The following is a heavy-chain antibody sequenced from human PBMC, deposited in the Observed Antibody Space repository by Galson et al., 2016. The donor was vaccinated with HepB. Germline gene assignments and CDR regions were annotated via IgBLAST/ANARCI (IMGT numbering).Heavy chain of an antibody. V-gene: IGHV3-23*01. D-gene: IGHD3-10*01. J-gene: IGHJ4*02. Sequence: SLRLSCAASGFTFSSYSMAWVRQAPGKGLEWVSSISGSGGSTNYADSVKGRFTISRDNSKNTLYLQMNYLRAEDTAVYFCAKKMARIYYPFDYWGQGTLVTVSS. CDR1: GFTFSSYS. CDR3: AKKMARIYYPFDY. CDR2: ISGSGGST.